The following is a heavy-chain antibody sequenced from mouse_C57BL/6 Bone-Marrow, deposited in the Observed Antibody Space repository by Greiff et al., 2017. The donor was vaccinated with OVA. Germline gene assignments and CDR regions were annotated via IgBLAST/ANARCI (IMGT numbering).Heavy chain of an antibody. CDR3: ARGDYGSSYDFDY. J-gene: IGHJ2*01. Sequence: EVQLQESGPELVKPGASVKMSCKASGYTFTDYNMHWVKQSHGKSLEWIGYINPNNGGTSYNQKFKGKATLTVNKSSSTAYMELRSLTSEDSAVYYCARGDYGSSYDFDYWGQGTILTVSS. CDR2: INPNNGGT. V-gene: IGHV1-22*01. D-gene: IGHD1-1*01. CDR1: GYTFTDYN.